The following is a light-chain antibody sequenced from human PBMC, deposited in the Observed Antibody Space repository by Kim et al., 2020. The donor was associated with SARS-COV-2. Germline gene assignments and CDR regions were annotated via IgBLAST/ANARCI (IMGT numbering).Light chain of an antibody. CDR1: SSNIGNYY. CDR2: DNT. J-gene: IGLJ2*01. V-gene: IGLV1-51*01. CDR3: GSWDASLGVVV. Sequence: QSALTQPASVSGSPGQSITISCSGSSSNIGNYYVSWYQHLPGTAPKLLIYDNTERPSGIPDRFSGSKSGTSATLGIAGVQTGDEADYYCGSWDASLGVVVFGGGTKVTVL.